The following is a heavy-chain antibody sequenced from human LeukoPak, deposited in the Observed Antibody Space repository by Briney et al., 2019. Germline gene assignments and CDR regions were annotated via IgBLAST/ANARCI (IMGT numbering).Heavy chain of an antibody. V-gene: IGHV1-24*01. CDR3: ATDLRDDSSGYYSPDFDY. D-gene: IGHD3-22*01. J-gene: IGHJ4*02. CDR1: GYTLTELP. Sequence: ASVKVSCKVSGYTLTELPMHWVRQAPGKGLEWMGGFDPEDGETIYAQKFQGRVTMTEDTSTDTAYMELSSLRSEDTAVYYCATDLRDDSSGYYSPDFDYWGQGTLVTVSS. CDR2: FDPEDGET.